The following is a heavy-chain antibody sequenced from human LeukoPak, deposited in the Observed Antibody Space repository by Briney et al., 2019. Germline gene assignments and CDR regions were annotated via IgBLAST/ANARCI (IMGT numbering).Heavy chain of an antibody. CDR2: LDPDDGET. Sequence: ASVKVSCKVSGYTLTELPIHWVRQAPGKGLEWMGGLDPDDGETVYAQMFQGRVTMTEDTSSDTASIELSSLRSEDTAVYYCATGTSGSYYVGIVRPIDYWGQGTLVTVSS. D-gene: IGHD1-26*01. J-gene: IGHJ4*02. V-gene: IGHV1-24*01. CDR1: GYTLTELP. CDR3: ATGTSGSYYVGIVRPIDY.